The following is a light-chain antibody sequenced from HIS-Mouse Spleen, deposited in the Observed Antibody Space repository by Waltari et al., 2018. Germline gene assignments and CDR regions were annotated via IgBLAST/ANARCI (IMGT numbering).Light chain of an antibody. CDR1: SSDVGGYNY. Sequence: QSALTQPRSVSGSPGQSVTISCTGTSSDVGGYNYVSWYQQHPGKAPKLMIYDVSNRPSGVPDRVSGSKSGNTASLTISGLQAEDEADYYCCSYAGSYTRVFGGGTKLTVL. V-gene: IGLV2-11*01. CDR2: DVS. J-gene: IGLJ3*02. CDR3: CSYAGSYTRV.